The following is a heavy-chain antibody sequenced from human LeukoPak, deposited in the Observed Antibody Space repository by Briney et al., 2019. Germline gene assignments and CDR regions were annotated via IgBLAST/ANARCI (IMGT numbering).Heavy chain of an antibody. D-gene: IGHD3-10*01. CDR2: INPNSGST. J-gene: IGHJ4*02. Sequence: ASVKVSCKASGYTFTGYYMHWVRQAPGQGLEWMGWINPNSGSTNYAQKFQGRVTMTRDTSISTAYMELSRLRSDDTAVYYCARATYYYGQNDWGQGTLVTVSS. CDR1: GYTFTGYY. V-gene: IGHV1-2*02. CDR3: ARATYYYGQND.